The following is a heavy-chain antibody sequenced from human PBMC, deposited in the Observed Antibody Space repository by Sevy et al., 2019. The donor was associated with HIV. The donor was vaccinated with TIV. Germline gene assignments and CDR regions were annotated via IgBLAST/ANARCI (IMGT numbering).Heavy chain of an antibody. Sequence: SETLSLTCTVSGISISNYYGTWIRQPPGKGLEWIGYIYYTGGSASNPSLKSRVTTSVDTSKNQFSLRLSSVTAADTAIYYCARGGPNQQQLDYFDSWGQGILVTVSS. J-gene: IGHJ4*02. D-gene: IGHD6-13*01. CDR1: GISISNYY. CDR3: ARGGPNQQQLDYFDS. CDR2: IYYTGGS. V-gene: IGHV4-59*01.